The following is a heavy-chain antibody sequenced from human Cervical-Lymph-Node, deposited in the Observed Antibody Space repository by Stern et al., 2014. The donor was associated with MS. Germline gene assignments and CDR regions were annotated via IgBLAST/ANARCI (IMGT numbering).Heavy chain of an antibody. J-gene: IGHJ4*02. CDR1: GGTFSSDA. Sequence: VQLEESGAEVKKPGSSGEVSFKASGGTFSSDALSWVRQAPGQGLEWMGGIIPIFGTANYAQKFQGRVTITADESTSTAYMELSSLRSEDTAVYYCELLSVVGDPGYWGQGTLVTVSS. CDR3: ELLSVVGDPGY. D-gene: IGHD3-10*01. V-gene: IGHV1-69*01. CDR2: IIPIFGTA.